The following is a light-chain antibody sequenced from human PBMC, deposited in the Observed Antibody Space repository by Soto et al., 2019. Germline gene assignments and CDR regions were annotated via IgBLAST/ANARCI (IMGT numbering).Light chain of an antibody. J-gene: IGLJ2*01. CDR2: GVS. V-gene: IGLV2-14*01. CDR3: SSFTNNNTPHVV. CDR1: DSDVGGYNY. Sequence: QSVLTQPASVSGSPGQSITISCTGTDSDVGGYNYVSWYQQHPGKAPKLIIYGVSNRPSGVSNRFSGSKSGNTASLTISGLQAEDEADYYCSSFTNNNTPHVVFGGGTKLTVL.